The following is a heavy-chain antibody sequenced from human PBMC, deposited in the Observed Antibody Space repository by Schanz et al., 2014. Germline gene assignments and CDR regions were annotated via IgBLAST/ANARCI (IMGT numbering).Heavy chain of an antibody. D-gene: IGHD2-8*01. J-gene: IGHJ3*02. V-gene: IGHV3-30*04. Sequence: QVYLVESGGGLVKPGGSLRLSCAVSTSLFSRSVIHWVRQAPGKGLEWVAVMWNDGIKTHYADSGKGRFTISRDNSKNTVYLQMNSLRSEDTALYYCAKLGQDTNGSFDIWGQGTRVTVSS. CDR1: TSLFSRSV. CDR3: AKLGQDTNGSFDI. CDR2: MWNDGIKT.